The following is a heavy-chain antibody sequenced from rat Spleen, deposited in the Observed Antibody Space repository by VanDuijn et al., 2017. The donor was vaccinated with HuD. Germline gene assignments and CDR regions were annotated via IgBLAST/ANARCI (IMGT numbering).Heavy chain of an antibody. CDR1: GFTFNNYW. V-gene: IGHV5-31*01. Sequence: EVQLVESGGGLVQPGGSLKLSCVASGFTFNNYWMTWIRQAPGKGLEWVASITNTGGSIYYGDSVKGRFTISRDNAKSTLYLQVDSLRSEDTAIYYCARPTTGIPFNYWGQGVMVTVSS. CDR3: ARPTTGIPFNY. D-gene: IGHD1-9*01. CDR2: ITNTGGSI. J-gene: IGHJ2*01.